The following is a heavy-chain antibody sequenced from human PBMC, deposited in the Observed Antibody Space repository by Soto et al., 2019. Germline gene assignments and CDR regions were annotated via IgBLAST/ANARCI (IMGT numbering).Heavy chain of an antibody. V-gene: IGHV3-21*01. J-gene: IGHJ3*02. CDR1: GFTFSSYS. D-gene: IGHD6-19*01. CDR2: ISSSSSYI. CDR3: ARVSRSRIAVAVGAFDI. Sequence: GGSLRLSCAASGFTFSSYSMNWVRQAPGKGLEWVSSISSSSSYIYYADSVKGRFTISRDNAKNSLYLQMNSLRAEDTAVYYCARVSRSRIAVAVGAFDIWGQGTMVTVSS.